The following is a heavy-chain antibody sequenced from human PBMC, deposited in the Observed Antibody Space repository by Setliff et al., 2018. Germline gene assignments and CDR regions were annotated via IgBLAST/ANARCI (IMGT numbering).Heavy chain of an antibody. Sequence: PSETLSLTCTVSGGSISSGDYYWSWIRQPPGKGLEWIGYIYSSGSTYYNPSLKSRVSISVDTSKNQFSLKLSSVTAADTAVYYCARESRYYYDKLGTLDYWGQGTLVSVSS. J-gene: IGHJ4*02. D-gene: IGHD3-22*01. CDR1: GGSISSGDYY. V-gene: IGHV4-30-4*08. CDR2: IYSSGST. CDR3: ARESRYYYDKLGTLDY.